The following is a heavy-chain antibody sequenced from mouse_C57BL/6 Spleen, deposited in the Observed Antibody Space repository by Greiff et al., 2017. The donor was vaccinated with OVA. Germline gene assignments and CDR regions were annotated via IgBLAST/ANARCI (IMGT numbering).Heavy chain of an antibody. CDR3: ARPITTVVATDAMDY. Sequence: EVKLQQSGPELVKPGASVKISCKASGYSFTGYYMHWVKQSHGNILDWIGYIYPYNGVSSYNQKFKGKATLTVDKSSSTAYMELRSLTSEDSAVYYCARPITTVVATDAMDYWGQGTSVTVSS. J-gene: IGHJ4*01. CDR2: IYPYNGVS. CDR1: GYSFTGYY. D-gene: IGHD1-1*01. V-gene: IGHV1-31*01.